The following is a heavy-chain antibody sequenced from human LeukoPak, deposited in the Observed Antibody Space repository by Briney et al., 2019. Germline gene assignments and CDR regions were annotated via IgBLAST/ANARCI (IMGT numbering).Heavy chain of an antibody. J-gene: IGHJ6*02. Sequence: GGSLRLSCAASGFTLSDYDIHWVRQPIGEGLDWVSGLGSAGDKYHAGSERGRFTISREDAENSVYLQINGLRPEDTAIYYCARAKRETSTRPRTSGMDVWGQGTRVTVSS. CDR2: LGSAGDK. D-gene: IGHD1-1*01. CDR3: ARAKRETSTRPRTSGMDV. V-gene: IGHV3-13*01. CDR1: GFTLSDYD.